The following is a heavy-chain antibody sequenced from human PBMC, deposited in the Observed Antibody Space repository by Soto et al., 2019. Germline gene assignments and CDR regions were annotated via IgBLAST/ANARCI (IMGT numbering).Heavy chain of an antibody. Sequence: ASVKVSCKASGYTFTSYDINWVRQATGQGLERMGWMNPNSGNTGYAQKFQGRVTMTRNTSISTAYMELSSLRSEDTAVYYCARGRAPNIGVTTTAWYYYYMYVWGKGTTVTVSS. CDR3: ARGRAPNIGVTTTAWYYYYMYV. D-gene: IGHD4-17*01. CDR2: MNPNSGNT. V-gene: IGHV1-8*01. J-gene: IGHJ6*03. CDR1: GYTFTSYD.